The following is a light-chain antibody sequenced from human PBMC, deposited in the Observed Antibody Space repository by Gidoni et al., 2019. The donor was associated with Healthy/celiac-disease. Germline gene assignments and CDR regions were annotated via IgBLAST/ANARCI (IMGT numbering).Light chain of an antibody. CDR1: SSDVGGYND. V-gene: IGLV2-14*01. CDR3: SSYTSSSTLV. Sequence: QSALTHPASVSGAPVQSITISCTGTSSDVGGYNDVSWYQQHPGKAPKRMIYEVSNRPSGVSNRFSGSKSGNTASLTISGLQAEDEADYYCSSYTSSSTLVFGGGTKLTVL. J-gene: IGLJ3*02. CDR2: EVS.